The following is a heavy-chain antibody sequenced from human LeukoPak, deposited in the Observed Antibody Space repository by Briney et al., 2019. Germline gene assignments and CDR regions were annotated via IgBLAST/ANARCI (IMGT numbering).Heavy chain of an antibody. CDR3: AKASYYDSSGLRPFDY. CDR2: ISGSGGST. J-gene: IGHJ4*02. V-gene: IGHV3-23*01. Sequence: GGSLRLSCAASGFTFSNYWMTWVRQAPGKGLEWVSAISGSGGSTYYADSVKGRFTISRDNSKNTLYLQMNSLRAEDTAVYYCAKASYYDSSGLRPFDYWGQGTLVTVSS. CDR1: GFTFSNYW. D-gene: IGHD3-22*01.